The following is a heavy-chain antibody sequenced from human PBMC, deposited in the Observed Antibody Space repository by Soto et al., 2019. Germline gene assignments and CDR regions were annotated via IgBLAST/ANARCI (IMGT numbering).Heavy chain of an antibody. D-gene: IGHD3-10*01. V-gene: IGHV4-34*01. CDR3: AGGRDTVVRGVMNWFDP. Sequence: QVQLQQWAQGLLNFPETLSPPCAVNGGSSSDYYWTGFPHPPGGGLGGFGKIDQSGSTNYNPSLKSRVTMSVDTSRSPFSLKLTSVTAMDTAVYYCAGGRDTVVRGVMNWFDPWGQGTLVTVSS. CDR2: IDQSGST. CDR1: GGSSSDYY. J-gene: IGHJ5*02.